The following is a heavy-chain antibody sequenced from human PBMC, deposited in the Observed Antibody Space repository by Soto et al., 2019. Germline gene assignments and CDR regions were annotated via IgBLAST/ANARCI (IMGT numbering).Heavy chain of an antibody. V-gene: IGHV4-39*02. Sequence: SETLSLTCIVSGSSISSSGYYWGWIRQPPGKGLEWIASMYYNVGTYYNPSLKSRVTITRDTSASTAYMELSSLRSEDTAVYYCARDRFTGGYCTNGVCYRGLYLHYNWFDPWGQGTLVTVSS. CDR1: GSSISSSGYY. D-gene: IGHD2-8*01. CDR3: ARDRFTGGYCTNGVCYRGLYLHYNWFDP. J-gene: IGHJ5*02. CDR2: MYYNVGT.